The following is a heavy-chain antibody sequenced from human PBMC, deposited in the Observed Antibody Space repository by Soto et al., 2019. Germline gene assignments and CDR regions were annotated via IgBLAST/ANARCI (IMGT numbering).Heavy chain of an antibody. J-gene: IGHJ5*02. CDR2: IYYSGST. CDR3: ARLYGGWFDP. Sequence: SETLSLTCTVSGGSISSSSYYWGWIRQPPGKGLEWIGSIYYSGSTYYNPSLKSRVTISVDTSKNQFSLKLSSVTAADTAVYYCARLYGGWFDPWGQGTLVTSP. CDR1: GGSISSSSYY. V-gene: IGHV4-39*01. D-gene: IGHD3-10*01.